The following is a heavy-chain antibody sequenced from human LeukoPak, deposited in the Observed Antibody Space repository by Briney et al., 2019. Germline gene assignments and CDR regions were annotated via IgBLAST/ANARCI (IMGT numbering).Heavy chain of an antibody. Sequence: GGSLRLSCAASGFTFSSYSMNWVRQAPGKGLEWVSSISSSSSYIYYADSVKGRFTISRDNAKNSLYLQMNSLRAEDTAVYYCARVDNYDILTGYYPYYFDYWGQGTLVTVSS. V-gene: IGHV3-21*01. CDR2: ISSSSSYI. J-gene: IGHJ4*02. CDR3: ARVDNYDILTGYYPYYFDY. D-gene: IGHD3-9*01. CDR1: GFTFSSYS.